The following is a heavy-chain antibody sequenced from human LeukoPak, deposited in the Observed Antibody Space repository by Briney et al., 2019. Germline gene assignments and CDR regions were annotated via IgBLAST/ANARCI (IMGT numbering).Heavy chain of an antibody. D-gene: IGHD5-12*01. V-gene: IGHV4-31*03. Sequence: SETLSLTCTVSGGSISSGGYYWSWIRQHPGKGLEWIGYIYYSGSTYYNPSLKSRVTISVDTSKNQFSLKLSSVTAADTAVYYCARSDYDTFDYWGQGTLVTVSS. CDR2: IYYSGST. J-gene: IGHJ4*02. CDR3: ARSDYDTFDY. CDR1: GGSISSGGYY.